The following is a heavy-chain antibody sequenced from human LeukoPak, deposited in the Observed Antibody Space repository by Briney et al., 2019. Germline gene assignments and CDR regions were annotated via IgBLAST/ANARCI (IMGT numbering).Heavy chain of an antibody. CDR1: GGSISSYY. D-gene: IGHD6-13*01. Sequence: SETLSLTCTVSGGSISSYYWSWIRQPPGKGLEWIGYIYYSGSTNYNPSLKSRVTISVDTSKNQFSLKLSSVTAADTAVYYCARDRGAAARGFIDYWGQGTLVTVSS. V-gene: IGHV4-59*01. J-gene: IGHJ4*02. CDR2: IYYSGST. CDR3: ARDRGAAARGFIDY.